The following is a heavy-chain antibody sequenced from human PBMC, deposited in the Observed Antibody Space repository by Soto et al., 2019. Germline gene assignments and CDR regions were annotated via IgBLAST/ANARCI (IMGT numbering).Heavy chain of an antibody. CDR1: GFTFSSYA. J-gene: IGHJ4*02. Sequence: VGSLRLSCAASGFTFSSYAMHWVRQAPVKGLEWVAVISYDGSNKYYADSVKGRFTISRDNSKNTLYLQMNSLRAEDTAVYYCARDHYDSSGYFHFDYWGQGTLVTVSS. V-gene: IGHV3-30-3*01. D-gene: IGHD3-22*01. CDR2: ISYDGSNK. CDR3: ARDHYDSSGYFHFDY.